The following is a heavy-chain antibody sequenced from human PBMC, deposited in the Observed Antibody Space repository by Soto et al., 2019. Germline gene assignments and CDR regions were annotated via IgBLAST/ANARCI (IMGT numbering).Heavy chain of an antibody. Sequence: SETLSLTCTVSGGSISSYYWSWIRQPPGKGLEWIGYIYYSGSTNYNPSLKSRVTISVDTSKNQFSLKLSSVTAADTAVYYCARGRGYSGQTFDYWGQGTLVTVS. CDR1: GGSISSYY. D-gene: IGHD5-12*01. V-gene: IGHV4-59*01. CDR3: ARGRGYSGQTFDY. J-gene: IGHJ4*02. CDR2: IYYSGST.